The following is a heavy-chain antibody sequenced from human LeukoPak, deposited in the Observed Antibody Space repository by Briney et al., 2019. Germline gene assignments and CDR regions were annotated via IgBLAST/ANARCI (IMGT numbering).Heavy chain of an antibody. D-gene: IGHD3-3*01. J-gene: IGHJ4*02. CDR3: APTPHYDFWSGYDYFDY. CDR2: IYSGGST. V-gene: IGHV3-66*01. CDR1: GFTVSSNY. Sequence: GGSLRLSCAASGFTVSSNYMSWVRQAPGKGLEWVSVIYSGGSTYYADSVKGRFTISRDNSKNTLYLQMNSLRAEDTAVYYCAPTPHYDFWSGYDYFDYWGQGTLVTVSS.